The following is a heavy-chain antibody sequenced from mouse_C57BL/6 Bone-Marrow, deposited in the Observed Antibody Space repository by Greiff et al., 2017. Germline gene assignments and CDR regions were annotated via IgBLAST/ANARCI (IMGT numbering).Heavy chain of an antibody. CDR2: ILPSIGRT. D-gene: IGHD1-1*01. Sequence: QVQLQQSGSELRSPGSSVKLSCKDFDSEVFPIAYMSWVRQKPGHGFEWIGGILPSIGRTIYGEKFEDKATLDADTLSNTAYLARNSLTAEDSAKYYCARNYYGSKGDYAMDYWGQGTSVTVSS. CDR1: DSEVFPIAY. V-gene: IGHV15-2*01. J-gene: IGHJ4*01. CDR3: ARNYYGSKGDYAMDY.